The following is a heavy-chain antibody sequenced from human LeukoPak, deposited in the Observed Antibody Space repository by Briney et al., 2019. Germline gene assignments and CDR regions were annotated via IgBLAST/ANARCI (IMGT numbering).Heavy chain of an antibody. V-gene: IGHV1-46*01. CDR3: ARGREYQLLFRVWGVGRRNWFDP. Sequence: WASVKVSCKASGYTFTSYYMHWVRQAPGQGLEWMGIINPSGGSTSYAQKFQGRVTITRNPSISTAYMELSSLRSEDTAVYYCARGREYQLLFRVWGVGRRNWFDPWGQGTLVTVSS. CDR1: GYTFTSYY. J-gene: IGHJ5*02. CDR2: INPSGGST. D-gene: IGHD2-2*01.